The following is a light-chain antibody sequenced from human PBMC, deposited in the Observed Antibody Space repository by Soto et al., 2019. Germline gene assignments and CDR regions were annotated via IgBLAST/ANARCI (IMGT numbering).Light chain of an antibody. V-gene: IGKV3-15*01. CDR2: GAS. Sequence: EIVMTQSPATLSVSPGERATLSCSASQSVSSNLAWYQQKPGQAPRLLIYGASTRATGIPARFSGSGPGTEFTLTISRLQSEDFAVYYCQQYNNWPFPSWTLGQGTKVEIK. CDR1: QSVSSN. CDR3: QQYNNWPFPSWT. J-gene: IGKJ1*01.